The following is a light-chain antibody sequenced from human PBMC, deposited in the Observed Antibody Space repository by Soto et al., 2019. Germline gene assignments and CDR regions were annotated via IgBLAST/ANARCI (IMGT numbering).Light chain of an antibody. Sequence: QAVVTQPPSASAPPGQRVTISCSGSSSNIGSNPVNWYQHLPGTAPKLLICSNNERPSGVPDRFSGSKSGTSASLAISGLQAEDEADYYCQSHDSSLSGSKVVFGGGTKLTVL. CDR1: SSNIGSNP. CDR2: SNN. CDR3: QSHDSSLSGSKVV. V-gene: IGLV1-44*01. J-gene: IGLJ2*01.